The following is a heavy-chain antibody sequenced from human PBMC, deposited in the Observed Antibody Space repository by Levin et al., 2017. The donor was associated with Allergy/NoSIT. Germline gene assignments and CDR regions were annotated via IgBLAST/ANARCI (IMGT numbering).Heavy chain of an antibody. CDR1: GFTFSSYW. J-gene: IGHJ4*02. CDR2: INSDGSST. Sequence: GESLKISCAASGFTFSSYWMHWVRQAPGKGLVWVSRINSDGSSTSYADSVKGRFTISRDNAKNTLYLQMNSLRAEDTAVYYCARAGWFGEPQFDYWGQGTLVTVSS. CDR3: ARAGWFGEPQFDY. D-gene: IGHD3-10*01. V-gene: IGHV3-74*01.